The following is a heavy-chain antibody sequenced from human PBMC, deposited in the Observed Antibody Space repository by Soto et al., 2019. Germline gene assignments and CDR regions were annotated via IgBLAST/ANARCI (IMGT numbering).Heavy chain of an antibody. CDR2: IYYSGST. V-gene: IGHV4-30-4*01. Sequence: SETLSLTCTVSGGSINSGDYYWSWIRQPPGKGLEWIGYIYYSGSTYHNPSLKSRINISVDTSKNQFSLKLSSVTAADTAVYYCATVPTYYYDRSGYANAFDMWGQGTMVT. CDR1: GGSINSGDYY. J-gene: IGHJ3*02. D-gene: IGHD3-22*01. CDR3: ATVPTYYYDRSGYANAFDM.